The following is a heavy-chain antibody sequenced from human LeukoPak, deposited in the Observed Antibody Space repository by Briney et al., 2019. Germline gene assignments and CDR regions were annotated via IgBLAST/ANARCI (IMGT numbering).Heavy chain of an antibody. CDR1: GYSFTSYW. J-gene: IGHJ4*02. CDR2: IYPGDSDT. V-gene: IGHV5-51*01. D-gene: IGHD3-3*01. CDR3: ARRHYDFWSGYYHPPSHYFDY. Sequence: GESLKISCKGSGYSFTSYWIGWVRQMPGKGLEWMGIIYPGDSDTRYNPSFQGQVTISADKSISTAYLQWSSLKASDTAMYYCARRHYDFWSGYYHPPSHYFDYWGQGTLVTVSS.